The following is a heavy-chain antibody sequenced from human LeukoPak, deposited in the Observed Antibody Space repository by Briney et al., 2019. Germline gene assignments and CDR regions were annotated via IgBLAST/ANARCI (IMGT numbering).Heavy chain of an antibody. CDR2: ISSSSSYI. J-gene: IGHJ4*02. CDR3: ARDLNYYGSVSSTDY. D-gene: IGHD3-10*01. CDR1: GFTFGSYS. Sequence: GGSLRLSCAASGFTFGSYSMSWVRQAPGKGLESVSSISSSSSYIYYADSVKGRFTIPRHNAKNSLYLQMNSLRAEDTAVYYCARDLNYYGSVSSTDYWGQRTLVTVSS. V-gene: IGHV3-21*01.